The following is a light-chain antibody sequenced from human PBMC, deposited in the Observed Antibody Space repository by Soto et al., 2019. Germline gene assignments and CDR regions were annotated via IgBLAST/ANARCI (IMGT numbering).Light chain of an antibody. J-gene: IGKJ1*01. CDR2: QAS. CDR1: QSISTW. CDR3: QQFKDYVWT. Sequence: MQMTQCPSTLDASVVDRVSITCRASQSISTWLDWYQQKPGKAPKLLIYQASTLKTGVPSRFSGSGSGTEFTLTISSLQPDDVETYYCQQFKDYVWTFGQGTKVDTK. V-gene: IGKV1-5*03.